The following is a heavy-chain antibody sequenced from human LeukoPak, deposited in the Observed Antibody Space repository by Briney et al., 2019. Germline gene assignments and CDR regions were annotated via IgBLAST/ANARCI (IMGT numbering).Heavy chain of an antibody. V-gene: IGHV3-11*06. D-gene: IGHD6-19*01. CDR3: GRNPGGCNSGWYVDN. CDR1: GFTFRDYN. Sequence: GGSLRLSCAASGFTFRDYNMSWIRQAPGKGLEWVSYISRSSSYTNYADSVKGRFTISRDNAKHSLYLQMNSLRAEDTAVYYCGRNPGGCNSGWYVDNWGRGTLVTVSS. J-gene: IGHJ4*02. CDR2: ISRSSSYT.